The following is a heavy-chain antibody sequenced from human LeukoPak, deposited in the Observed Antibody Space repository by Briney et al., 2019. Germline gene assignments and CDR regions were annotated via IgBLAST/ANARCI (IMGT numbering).Heavy chain of an antibody. CDR3: AKGYSSGLGIFDY. CDR1: GFTFSSYG. D-gene: IGHD6-19*01. Sequence: GGSLRLSCAASGFTFSSYGMSWVRQAPGKGLEWVSAISGSGGSTYYADSVKGRFTISRDNSKNTLYLQMNSLRAEDTAVYYCAKGYSSGLGIFDYWGQGTLVTVSS. V-gene: IGHV3-23*01. J-gene: IGHJ4*02. CDR2: ISGSGGST.